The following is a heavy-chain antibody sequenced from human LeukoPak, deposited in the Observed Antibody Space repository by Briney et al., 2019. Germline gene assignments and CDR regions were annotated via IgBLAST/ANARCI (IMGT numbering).Heavy chain of an antibody. CDR3: ARFPSGPGMRRSDYYYYYGMDV. Sequence: PGRSLRLSCAASGFTFSSYAMHWVRQAPGKGLEWVAVISYDGSNKYYADSVKGRFTISRDNSKNTLYLQMNSLRAEDTAVYYCARFPSGPGMRRSDYYYYYGMDVWGQGTTVTVSS. CDR2: ISYDGSNK. CDR1: GFTFSSYA. J-gene: IGHJ6*02. V-gene: IGHV3-30-3*01. D-gene: IGHD3-10*01.